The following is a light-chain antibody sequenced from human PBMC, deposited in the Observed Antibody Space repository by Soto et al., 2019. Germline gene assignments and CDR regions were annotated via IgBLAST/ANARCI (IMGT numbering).Light chain of an antibody. CDR3: QESHSIPLT. V-gene: IGKV1-39*01. CDR1: QSISSY. J-gene: IGKJ4*01. CDR2: AAS. Sequence: DIQMTQSPSSLSASVGDRVTITCRASQSISSYLNWYQHKPGKAPKLLIYAASSLQSGVPSRFSGSGSGTDFTLTISSLQPEDFATYYCQESHSIPLTFGGGTKVEIK.